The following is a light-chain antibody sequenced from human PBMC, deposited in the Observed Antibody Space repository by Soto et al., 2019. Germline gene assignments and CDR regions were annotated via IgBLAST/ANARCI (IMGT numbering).Light chain of an antibody. CDR2: AAS. J-gene: IGKJ5*01. CDR3: QQRNMWPIT. V-gene: IGKV3-11*01. Sequence: EVVMPQSPATLSVPPVDKVSLSCRANQTISNTLAWYQQKPGQAPRLLIYAASTRATDTPPRFSGSGSGTDFTLTISSLEPEDSAVYYCQQRNMWPITFGQGTRLEIK. CDR1: QTISNT.